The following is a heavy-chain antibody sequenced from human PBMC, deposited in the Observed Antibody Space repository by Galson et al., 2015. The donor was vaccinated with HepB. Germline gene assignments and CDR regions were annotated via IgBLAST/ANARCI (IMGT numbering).Heavy chain of an antibody. Sequence: SLRLSCAASGFTFSSYAMSWVRQAPGKGLEWVSAISGSGGSTYYADPVKGRFTISRDNSKNTLYLQMNSLRAEDTAVYYCAKDSIAATDDNWFDPWGQGTLVTVSS. D-gene: IGHD2-15*01. J-gene: IGHJ5*02. CDR1: GFTFSSYA. CDR2: ISGSGGST. CDR3: AKDSIAATDDNWFDP. V-gene: IGHV3-23*01.